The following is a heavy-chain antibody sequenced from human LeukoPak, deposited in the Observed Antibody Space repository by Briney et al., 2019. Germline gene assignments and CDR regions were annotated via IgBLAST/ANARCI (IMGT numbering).Heavy chain of an antibody. D-gene: IGHD6-19*01. V-gene: IGHV3-21*01. CDR3: ARDAQWLVPEGYYYYMDV. Sequence: GGSLRLSCAGSGFTFSRYNMNWVRQAPGKGLERVSPISSSSSYIYYADSVKGRFTISRDNAQNSLFLQMNSLRAEDTAVYYCARDAQWLVPEGYYYYMDVWGKGTTVTVSS. CDR2: ISSSSSYI. J-gene: IGHJ6*03. CDR1: GFTFSRYN.